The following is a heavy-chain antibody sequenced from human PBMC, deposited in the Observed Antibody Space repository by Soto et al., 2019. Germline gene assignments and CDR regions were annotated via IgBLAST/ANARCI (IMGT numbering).Heavy chain of an antibody. V-gene: IGHV3-48*02. Sequence: HPGGSLRLSCVTSGFNFSDYTMTWVRQAPGKWLVWLSYIYSSGSPTLYAGSVKGRFTISRDNDKAILFLQMTSLRDEDTAVYYCARGGAHRSTPEDHWGQGXQLTVFS. J-gene: IGHJ4*01. CDR3: ARGGAHRSTPEDH. CDR2: IYSSGSPT. D-gene: IGHD6-13*01. CDR1: GFNFSDYT.